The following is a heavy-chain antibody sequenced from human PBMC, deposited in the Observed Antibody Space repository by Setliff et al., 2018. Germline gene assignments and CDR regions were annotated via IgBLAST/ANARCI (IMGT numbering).Heavy chain of an antibody. J-gene: IGHJ4*02. CDR2: IYSGTST. V-gene: IGHV4-4*08. D-gene: IGHD6-13*01. CDR1: GGSISGFY. CDR3: AREAGYSSSWHFNL. Sequence: PSETLSLTRTVSGGSISGFYWSWIRQPPGGGLEWIGYIYSGTSTNINPSLKSRVAISADTSKNLFSLKLTSMTASDTAMYYCAREAGYSSSWHFNLWGPGTLVTVS.